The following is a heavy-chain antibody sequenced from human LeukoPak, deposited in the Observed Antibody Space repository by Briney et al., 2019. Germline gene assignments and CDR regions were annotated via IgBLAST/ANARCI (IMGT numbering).Heavy chain of an antibody. CDR1: GGSFSGYY. CDR2: INHSGST. CDR3: ARGKADYYDSSGYSADFDY. Sequence: SETLSLTCAVYGGSFSGYYWSWIRQPPGKGLEWIGDINHSGSTNYNPSLKSRVTISVDTSKNQFSLKLSSVTAADTAVYYCARGKADYYDSSGYSADFDYWGQGTLVTVSS. D-gene: IGHD3-22*01. V-gene: IGHV4-34*01. J-gene: IGHJ4*02.